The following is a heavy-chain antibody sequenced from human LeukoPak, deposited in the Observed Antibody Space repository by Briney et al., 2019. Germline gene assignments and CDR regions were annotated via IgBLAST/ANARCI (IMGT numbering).Heavy chain of an antibody. J-gene: IGHJ4*02. Sequence: SETLSLTCTVSGGSISSYYWSWIRQPPGKGLEWIGYIYYSGSTNYNPSLKSRVTISVDTSKNQFSLKLSSVTAADTAVYYCARHFYYYGSGSYWGPGSDYWGQGTLVTVSS. D-gene: IGHD3-10*01. CDR2: IYYSGST. V-gene: IGHV4-59*08. CDR1: GGSISSYY. CDR3: ARHFYYYGSGSYWGPGSDY.